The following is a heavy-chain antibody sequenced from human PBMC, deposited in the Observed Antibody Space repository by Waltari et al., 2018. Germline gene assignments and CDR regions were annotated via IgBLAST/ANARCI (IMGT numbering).Heavy chain of an antibody. CDR1: GFTFSSYA. CDR2: ISYDGSNK. V-gene: IGHV3-30-3*01. J-gene: IGHJ6*02. CDR3: ARDLRVVVPAARYYYYYYGMDV. D-gene: IGHD2-2*01. Sequence: QVQLVESGGGVVQPGRSLRLSCAASGFTFSSYAMHWVRQAPGKGLEWVAVISYDGSNKYYADSVKGRFTISRDNSKNTLYLQMNSLRAEDTAVYYCARDLRVVVPAARYYYYYYGMDVWGQGTTVTVSS.